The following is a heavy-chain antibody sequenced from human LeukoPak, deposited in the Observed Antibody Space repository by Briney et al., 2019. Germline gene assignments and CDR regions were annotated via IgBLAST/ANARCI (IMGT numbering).Heavy chain of an antibody. CDR3: AKGHNGYYPYYFDY. Sequence: GGSLRLSCAASGFTLSNCAMTWVRQAPGKGLESVSSISSAGSSAYYADSVKGRFTISRDNSKDTQHLQMNTLRVEDTAIYYCAKGHNGYYPYYFDYWGQGTLVTVSS. D-gene: IGHD3-22*01. J-gene: IGHJ4*02. CDR1: GFTLSNCA. V-gene: IGHV3-23*01. CDR2: ISSAGSSA.